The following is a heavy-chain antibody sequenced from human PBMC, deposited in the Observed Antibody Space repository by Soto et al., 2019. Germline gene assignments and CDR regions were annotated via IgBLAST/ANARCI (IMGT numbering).Heavy chain of an antibody. D-gene: IGHD3-9*01. Sequence: EVQLVESGGGLVQPGRSLRLSCEASGFTFDDYAMHWVRQAPGKGLEWVSGISWNSGSIGYADSVKGRFTISRDNVKNALYLQINSLRAEDTALYYCAKDTTSSGWNYYYYYMDVWGKGTTVTVSS. J-gene: IGHJ6*03. CDR1: GFTFDDYA. V-gene: IGHV3-9*01. CDR2: ISWNSGSI. CDR3: AKDTTSSGWNYYYYYMDV.